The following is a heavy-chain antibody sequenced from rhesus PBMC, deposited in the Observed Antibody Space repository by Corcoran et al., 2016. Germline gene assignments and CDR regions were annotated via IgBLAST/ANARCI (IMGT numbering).Heavy chain of an antibody. Sequence: QVQLQESGPGLVKPSETLSLTCAVSGYSISSNYWSWIRQPPGKGLEWIGYIYGNTRNTYYNPPLKSRVTMSTDTSKNQFALKRSSVTAADTAVYYCARGTYSGYGDLYYWGQGVLVTVSS. V-gene: IGHV4-147*01. CDR3: ARGTYSGYGDLYY. J-gene: IGHJ4*01. CDR2: IYGNTRNT. CDR1: GYSISSNY. D-gene: IGHD5-24*01.